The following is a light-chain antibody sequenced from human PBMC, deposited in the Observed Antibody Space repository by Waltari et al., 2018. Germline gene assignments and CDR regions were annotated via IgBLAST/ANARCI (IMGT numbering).Light chain of an antibody. CDR2: DVS. CDR1: SRDIGGYNY. CDR3: NSYTSSHGLV. J-gene: IGLJ1*01. Sequence: QSALTQPASVSGSPGQSITISCTGTSRDIGGYNYISWYQQHPGKAPKVVIFDVSYRPSGVSNRFSGSKSGNTASLTISGLQAEDEAKYYCNSYTSSHGLVFGTGTKVTVL. V-gene: IGLV2-14*03.